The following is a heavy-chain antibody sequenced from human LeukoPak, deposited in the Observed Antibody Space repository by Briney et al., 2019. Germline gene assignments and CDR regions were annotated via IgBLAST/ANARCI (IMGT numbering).Heavy chain of an antibody. Sequence: GGSLRLSCAASGFTFSTYTMSWVRQAPGKGLEWVAIIKQDGSEKYYVDSVKGRFTISRDNAKNSLYLQMNSLRADDTAVYYCAGGFYSGSFDPWGQGTLVTVSS. V-gene: IGHV3-7*02. CDR2: IKQDGSEK. CDR3: AGGFYSGSFDP. D-gene: IGHD1-26*01. J-gene: IGHJ5*02. CDR1: GFTFSTYT.